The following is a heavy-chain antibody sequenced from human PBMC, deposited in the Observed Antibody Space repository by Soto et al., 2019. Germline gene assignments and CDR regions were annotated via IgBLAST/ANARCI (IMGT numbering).Heavy chain of an antibody. CDR2: IIPIFGTA. CDR1: GGTFSSYA. J-gene: IGHJ4*02. D-gene: IGHD6-13*01. Sequence: SVKVSCKASGGTFSSYAISWVRQAPGQGLEWMGGIIPIFGTANYAQKFQGRVTITADESTSTAYMELSSLRSEDTAVYYCARTLAAAGTGVDYWGQGTLVTVSS. CDR3: ARTLAAAGTGVDY. V-gene: IGHV1-69*13.